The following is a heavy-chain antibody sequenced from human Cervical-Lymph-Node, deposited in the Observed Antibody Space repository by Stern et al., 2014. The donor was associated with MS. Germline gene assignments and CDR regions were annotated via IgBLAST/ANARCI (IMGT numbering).Heavy chain of an antibody. CDR1: GFTFSDYY. CDR3: ARDYRRQLEPQNFYYDGMDV. D-gene: IGHD6-13*01. V-gene: IGHV3-11*01. CDR2: IGSSGGTI. Sequence: QVQLLQPGGGLVKPGGSLRLSCAASGFTFSDYYMSWIRQAPGKGLEWLSYIGSSGGTIFYADSVKGRFTISRDNAKNSLFLHLNSLRAEDSAVYYCARDYRRQLEPQNFYYDGMDVWGQGTTVTVSS. J-gene: IGHJ6*02.